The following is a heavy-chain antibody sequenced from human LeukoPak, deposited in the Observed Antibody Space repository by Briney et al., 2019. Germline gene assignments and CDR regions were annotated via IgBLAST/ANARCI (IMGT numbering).Heavy chain of an antibody. CDR3: ARAAYSSMDV. J-gene: IGHJ6*02. CDR2: INSDGSST. CDR1: GFTLISYW. V-gene: IGHV3-74*01. D-gene: IGHD6-13*01. Sequence: GGSLRLSCAASGFTLISYWMHWVRQAPGKGLVWVSRINSDGSSTSYADSAKGRFTISRDNAKNTLYLQMNTLRAEDTAVYYCARAAYSSMDVWGQGTTVTVSS.